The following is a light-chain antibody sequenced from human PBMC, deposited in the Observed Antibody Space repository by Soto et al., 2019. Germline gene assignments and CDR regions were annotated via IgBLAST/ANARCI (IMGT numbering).Light chain of an antibody. CDR3: QQRSNWPPIT. CDR1: QSVSSSY. Sequence: EIVLTQSPGTLSLSPGERAALSCRASQSVSSSYLAWYQQKPGQAPRLLIYGASSRATGIPDRFSGSGPGTDFTLTISRLEPEDAAVYYCQQRSNWPPITFGQGTRLEIK. J-gene: IGKJ5*01. CDR2: GAS. V-gene: IGKV3D-20*02.